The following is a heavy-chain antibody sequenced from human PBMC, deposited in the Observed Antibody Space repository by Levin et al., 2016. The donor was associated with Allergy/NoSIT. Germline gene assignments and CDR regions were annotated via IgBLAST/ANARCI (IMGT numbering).Heavy chain of an antibody. CDR2: VTNTGGST. J-gene: IGHJ6*02. Sequence: WIRQPPGKGLEWVSAVTNTGGSTFYADSVKGRFTISRDNSRNTVYLQLKSLRAEDTAVYYCAKPLGMTGRDYYYYGMDVWGQGTTVTVSS. V-gene: IGHV3-23*01. CDR3: AKPLGMTGRDYYYYGMDV. D-gene: IGHD3-9*01.